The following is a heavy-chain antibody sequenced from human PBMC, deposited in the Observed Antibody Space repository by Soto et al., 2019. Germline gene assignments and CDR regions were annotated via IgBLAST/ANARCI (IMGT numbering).Heavy chain of an antibody. V-gene: IGHV1-18*01. D-gene: IGHD2-8*01. J-gene: IGHJ4*02. Sequence: QVQLVQSGAEVKKSGASVKVSCKASGYTFTINGISWVRQAPGQGLEWMGWISANSGNTNYAQKFQGRFTLTTDTSTSTAYMELRSLSSDDTAVYYCARVRMHGLDFWGQGTLVTVSS. CDR3: ARVRMHGLDF. CDR1: GYTFTING. CDR2: ISANSGNT.